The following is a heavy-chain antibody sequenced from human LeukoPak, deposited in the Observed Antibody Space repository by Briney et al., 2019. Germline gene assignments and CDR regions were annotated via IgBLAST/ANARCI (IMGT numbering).Heavy chain of an antibody. D-gene: IGHD6-13*01. CDR2: ISWNSGSI. CDR1: GFIFSSYA. J-gene: IGHJ4*02. V-gene: IGHV3-9*01. CDR3: AKDRFGSWYGGGFDY. Sequence: GGSLRLSCAASGFIFSSYAMHWVRQAPGKGLEWVSGISWNSGSIGYADSVKGRFTISRDNAKNSLYLQMNSLRAEDTALYYCAKDRFGSWYGGGFDYWGQGTLVTVSS.